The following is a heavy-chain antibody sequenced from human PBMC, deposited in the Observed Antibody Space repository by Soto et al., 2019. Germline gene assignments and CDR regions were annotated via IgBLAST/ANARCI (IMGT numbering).Heavy chain of an antibody. D-gene: IGHD6-6*01. V-gene: IGHV3-30-3*01. Sequence: QVQLVESGGGVVQPGRSLRLSCAASGFTFRDYAMHWVRQAPGKGLEWVTLISSDATNKYLADSVKGRFTISRDNSKNTLYLHMNSLRVEDTGLYYCARQGIAARKYYSTYLDVWGQGTTVIV. CDR2: ISSDATNK. CDR3: ARQGIAARKYYSTYLDV. CDR1: GFTFRDYA. J-gene: IGHJ6*02.